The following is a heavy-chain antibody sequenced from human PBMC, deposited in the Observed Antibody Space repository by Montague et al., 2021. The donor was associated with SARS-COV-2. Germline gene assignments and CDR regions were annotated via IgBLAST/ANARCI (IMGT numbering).Heavy chain of an antibody. CDR1: GDSISSYY. J-gene: IGHJ3*02. V-gene: IGHV4-59*01. CDR3: ARTWRFGQSYGLDI. D-gene: IGHD3-10*01. CDR2: AYYVPSTNXANT. Sequence: SETLSLTCSVSGDSISSYYYNWIRQTPGKGLEWIGYAYYVPSTNXANTNSNPSLKRRVTISLDTSENQFSLKFSSVTAADTAVYYCARTWRFGQSYGLDIWGQGTMVTVSS.